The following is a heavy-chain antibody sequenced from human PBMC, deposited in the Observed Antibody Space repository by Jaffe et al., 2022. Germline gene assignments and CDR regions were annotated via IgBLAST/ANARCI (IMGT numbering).Heavy chain of an antibody. J-gene: IGHJ5*02. CDR1: GYSISSGYY. V-gene: IGHV4-38-2*01. Sequence: QVQLQESGPGLVKPSETLSLTCAVSGYSISSGYYWGWIRQPPGKGLEWIGSIYHSGSTYYNPSLKSRVTISVDTSKNQFSLKLSSVTAADTAVYYCARSVPTGDILTGYYLNWFDPWGQGTLVTVSS. D-gene: IGHD3-9*01. CDR2: IYHSGST. CDR3: ARSVPTGDILTGYYLNWFDP.